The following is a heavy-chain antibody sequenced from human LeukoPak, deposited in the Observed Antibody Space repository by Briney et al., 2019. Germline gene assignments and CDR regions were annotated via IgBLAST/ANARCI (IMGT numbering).Heavy chain of an antibody. CDR1: GYTFTSYY. CDR2: INPSGGST. Sequence: GASVKVSCKASGYTFTSYYMHWVRQAPGQGLEWMGIINPSGGSTSYAQKFQGRVTMTRDTSTSTVYMELSSLRSEDTAVYCCARGPGRYDFWSGYPSGVYDYWGQGTLVTVSS. CDR3: ARGPGRYDFWSGYPSGVYDY. V-gene: IGHV1-46*03. D-gene: IGHD3-3*01. J-gene: IGHJ4*02.